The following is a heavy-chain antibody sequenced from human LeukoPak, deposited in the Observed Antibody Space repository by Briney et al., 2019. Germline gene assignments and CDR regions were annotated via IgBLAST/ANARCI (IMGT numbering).Heavy chain of an antibody. J-gene: IGHJ6*03. CDR2: IKQDESER. D-gene: IGHD3-10*01. Sequence: GGSLRLSCAASGFTFSSYWMSWVRQAPGKGLEWVANIKQDESERYTVDSVKGRFTISRDNAKNSMYLHMNSLRAEDTALYYCARLSAYYYGSFFYYYMDVWGKGTTVTVSS. CDR3: ARLSAYYYGSFFYYYMDV. CDR1: GFTFSSYW. V-gene: IGHV3-7*01.